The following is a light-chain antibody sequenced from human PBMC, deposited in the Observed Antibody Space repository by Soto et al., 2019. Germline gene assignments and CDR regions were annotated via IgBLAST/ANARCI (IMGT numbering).Light chain of an antibody. CDR2: VNSDGSH. CDR3: QTWGAGIQWV. Sequence: QPVLTQSPSASAPLGASVKLTCTLSSGHSSSAIAWHQQQPEKGPRYLMKVNSDGSHKKGDGIPDRFSGSSSGAERYLTISGLQSEDEGDYYCQTWGAGIQWVFGGGTKLT. J-gene: IGLJ3*02. V-gene: IGLV4-69*01. CDR1: SGHSSSA.